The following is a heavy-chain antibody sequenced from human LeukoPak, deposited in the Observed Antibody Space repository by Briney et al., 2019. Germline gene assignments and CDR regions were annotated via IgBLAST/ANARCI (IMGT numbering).Heavy chain of an antibody. CDR3: ASREEAAAFDY. CDR1: GGTLSGYA. J-gene: IGHJ4*02. Sequence: VASVKVSSKVFGGTLSGYAFSWVRQAPGQGLEWLGGTIPIFGSATYAQKFQSRITVTVDEATKTDYIDLSSLSSEDTAVYYCASREEAAAFDYWGQRTLVSVSS. V-gene: IGHV1-69*13. CDR2: TIPIFGSA. D-gene: IGHD6-13*01.